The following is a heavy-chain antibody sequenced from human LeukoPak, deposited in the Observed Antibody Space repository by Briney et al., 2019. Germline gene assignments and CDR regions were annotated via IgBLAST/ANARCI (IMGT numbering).Heavy chain of an antibody. CDR2: IYYSGTT. V-gene: IGHV4-59*01. Sequence: SETLSLTCTVSGGSISSYYWSWIRQPPGKGLEWIGYIYYSGTTNYNPSLKSRITISVDTSKNQFSLKLSSVTAADTAVYYCARAATMSDAFDIWGQGTMVTVSS. D-gene: IGHD3-22*01. J-gene: IGHJ3*02. CDR3: ARAATMSDAFDI. CDR1: GGSISSYY.